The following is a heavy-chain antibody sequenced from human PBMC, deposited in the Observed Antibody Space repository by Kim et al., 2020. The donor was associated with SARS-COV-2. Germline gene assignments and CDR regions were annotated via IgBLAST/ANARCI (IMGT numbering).Heavy chain of an antibody. Sequence: GGSLRLSCAASGFTFSSSDIHWVRQAPGKGLEWVALISYDGSNKYYVDSVKGRFTISRDNSKNTLDLQMNSLRAEDTAVYYCAKAVNWNDPLFDYWGQGTLVTVSS. D-gene: IGHD1-20*01. CDR3: AKAVNWNDPLFDY. CDR2: ISYDGSNK. V-gene: IGHV3-30*18. CDR1: GFTFSSSD. J-gene: IGHJ4*02.